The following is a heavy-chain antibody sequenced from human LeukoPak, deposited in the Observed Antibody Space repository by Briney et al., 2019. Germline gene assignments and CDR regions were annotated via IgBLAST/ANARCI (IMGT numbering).Heavy chain of an antibody. CDR2: INSNSGGT. CDR1: GYTFTGYY. D-gene: IGHD3-16*01. Sequence: ASVKVSCKASGYTFTGYYMHWVRQAPGQGLEWMGRINSNSGGTNYAQKFQGRVTMTRDTSISTAYMELSRLRSDDTAVYYCARTMITFGGVGNNDYWGQGTLVTVSS. J-gene: IGHJ4*02. V-gene: IGHV1-2*06. CDR3: ARTMITFGGVGNNDY.